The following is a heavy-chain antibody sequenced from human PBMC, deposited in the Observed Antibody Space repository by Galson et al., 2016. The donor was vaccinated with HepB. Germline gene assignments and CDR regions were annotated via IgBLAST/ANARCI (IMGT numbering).Heavy chain of an antibody. CDR3: ARAGGGSGWLSATINWFDP. Sequence: SETLSLTCTVSGASVSSGNYFWTWLRQPPGKGLEWIGHRYYSGSTMYNPSLRSRVTISMDTSKNQFSLRLTSVIAADTAVYYCARAGGGSGWLSATINWFDPWGQGSLVVVSS. CDR2: RYYSGST. J-gene: IGHJ5*02. CDR1: GASVSSGNYF. V-gene: IGHV4-61*01. D-gene: IGHD6-25*01.